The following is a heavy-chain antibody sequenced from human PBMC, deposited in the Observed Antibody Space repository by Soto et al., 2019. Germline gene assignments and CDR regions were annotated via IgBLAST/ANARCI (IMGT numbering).Heavy chain of an antibody. CDR1: GFSLSNARMG. CDR2: IFSNDEK. V-gene: IGHV2-26*01. D-gene: IGHD2-21*01. J-gene: IGHJ4*02. CDR3: ARLRVDSGGYHFDI. Sequence: SGPTLVNPTETLTLTCTVSGFSLSNARMGVSWIRQPPGKALEWLAHIFSNDEKSYSTSLKSRLTISKDTSKSQVVLTMTNMDPVDTATYFCARLRVDSGGYHFDIWGQGTLVTVSS.